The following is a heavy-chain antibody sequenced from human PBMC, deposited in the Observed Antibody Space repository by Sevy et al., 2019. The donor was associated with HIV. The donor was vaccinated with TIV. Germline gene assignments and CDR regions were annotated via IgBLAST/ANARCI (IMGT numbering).Heavy chain of an antibody. Sequence: GGSLRLSCAASGFTFSSYAMSWVRQAPGKGLEWVSAISGSGGSTYYADSLKGRFTISRDNSKNTLYLQMNSLRAEDTAVYYCAKDESGGAHDYGAFDIWGQGTMVTVSS. D-gene: IGHD4-17*01. J-gene: IGHJ3*02. CDR1: GFTFSSYA. V-gene: IGHV3-23*01. CDR3: AKDESGGAHDYGAFDI. CDR2: ISGSGGST.